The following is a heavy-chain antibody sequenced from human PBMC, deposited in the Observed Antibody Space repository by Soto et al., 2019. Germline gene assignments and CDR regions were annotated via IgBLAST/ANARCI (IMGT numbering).Heavy chain of an antibody. D-gene: IGHD6-6*01. J-gene: IGHJ6*01. CDR3: ARDSLRPARYYYYCGMEV. Sequence: ASVKVSCKASGHTFTGYYMHWERQAPGQWLEWMGWINPNSGGTNYAQKFQGRVTMTRDTSISTAYMELSRLRSDDTAVYYCARDSLRPARYYYYCGMEVWGQGTTVTVSS. V-gene: IGHV1-2*02. CDR1: GHTFTGYY. CDR2: INPNSGGT.